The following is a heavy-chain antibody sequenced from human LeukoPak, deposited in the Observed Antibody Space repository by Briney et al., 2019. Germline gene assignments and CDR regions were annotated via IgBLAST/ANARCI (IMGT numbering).Heavy chain of an antibody. CDR1: GGSISSYY. J-gene: IGHJ4*02. CDR3: ARIRCSGGSCYVDY. V-gene: IGHV4-59*12. Sequence: SETLSLTCTVSGGSISSYYWSWIRQPPGKGLEWIGYIYYSGSTYYNPSLKSRVTISVDRSKNQFSLKLSSVTAADTAVYYCARIRCSGGSCYVDYWGQGTLVTVSS. D-gene: IGHD2-15*01. CDR2: IYYSGST.